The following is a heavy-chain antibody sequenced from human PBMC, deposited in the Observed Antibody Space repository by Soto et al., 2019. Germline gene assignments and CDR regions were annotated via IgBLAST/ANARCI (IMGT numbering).Heavy chain of an antibody. Sequence: PGGSLRLSCAASGFTFSSYAMHWVRQAPGKGLEYVSAISSNGGSTYYANTVKGRFTISRDNSKNTLYLQMGSLGAEDKTVYYCARDRVCSSTSCYPFDAFDIWGQGTMVTVSS. CDR3: ARDRVCSSTSCYPFDAFDI. CDR1: GFTFSSYA. D-gene: IGHD2-2*01. V-gene: IGHV3-64*01. J-gene: IGHJ3*02. CDR2: ISSNGGST.